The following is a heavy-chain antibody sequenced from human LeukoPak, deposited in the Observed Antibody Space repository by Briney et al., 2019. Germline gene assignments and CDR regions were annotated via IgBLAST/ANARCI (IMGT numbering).Heavy chain of an antibody. Sequence: ASVKVSCKSSGYTFISYAMHWVRQAPGQRLEWMGWMNAGNGNTEYSQKFQGRVTITRDTSASTAYMELSSLKSEDMAVYYCAREGSMVRGVGIFGFDYWGQGTLVTVSS. CDR3: AREGSMVRGVGIFGFDY. D-gene: IGHD3-10*01. J-gene: IGHJ4*02. V-gene: IGHV1-3*03. CDR1: GYTFISYA. CDR2: MNAGNGNT.